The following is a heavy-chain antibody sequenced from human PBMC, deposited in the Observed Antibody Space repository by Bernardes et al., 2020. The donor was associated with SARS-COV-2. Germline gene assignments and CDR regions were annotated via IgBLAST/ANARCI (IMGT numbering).Heavy chain of an antibody. Sequence: ASAKVACKASRYTFYTPYIHWVRQAPGQGLEWMRFIWPTDGTTNYTQKFQGRLTMTRDTSTSTVYMELKSLRSDDTGVYYCARDLHEFQLDWGQGTLVTVSS. V-gene: IGHV1-46*02. J-gene: IGHJ4*02. CDR2: IWPTDGTT. CDR1: RYTFYTPY. CDR3: ARDLHEFQLD. D-gene: IGHD3-10*01.